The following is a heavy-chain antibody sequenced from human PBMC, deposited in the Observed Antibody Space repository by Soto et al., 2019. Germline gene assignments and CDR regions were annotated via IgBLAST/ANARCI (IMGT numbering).Heavy chain of an antibody. CDR1: GFAFSSFA. V-gene: IGHV3-30*18. CDR3: AKDARMSAIEDAFDI. CDR2: ISYSGSNK. Sequence: QVQLVESGGGVVQPGRSLRLSCAASGFAFSSFAMHWVRQAPGKGLEWVAVISYSGSNKYYTDSVKGRFTISRDNSKNPLNLQMISLRAEDTAMYYCAKDARMSAIEDAFDIWGQGTLVAVSS. J-gene: IGHJ3*02. D-gene: IGHD2-15*01.